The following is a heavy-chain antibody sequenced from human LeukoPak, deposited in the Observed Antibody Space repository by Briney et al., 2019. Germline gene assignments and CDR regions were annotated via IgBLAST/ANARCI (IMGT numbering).Heavy chain of an antibody. CDR2: FDPEDGET. D-gene: IGHD5-18*01. J-gene: IGHJ4*02. V-gene: IGHV1-24*01. CDR3: ATPGDTAMVRPLDY. Sequence: ASVKVSCKVSGYTLTELSMRWVRQAPGKGLEWMGGFDPEDGETIYAQKFQGRVTMTEDTSTDTAYMELSSLRSEDTAVYYCATPGDTAMVRPLDYWGQGTLVTVSS. CDR1: GYTLTELS.